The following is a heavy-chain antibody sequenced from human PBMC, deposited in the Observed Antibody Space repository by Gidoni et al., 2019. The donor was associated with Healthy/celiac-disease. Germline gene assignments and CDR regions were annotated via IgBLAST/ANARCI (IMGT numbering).Heavy chain of an antibody. CDR1: GFIFSSDG. Sequence: QVQLVESGGGVVQPGRSLSLSCSVSGFIFSSDGMHWVRQAPGKGLEWVAVVSYDGSNKNYAESVKGRFTISRDNSKNTLYLQMNSLRVEDTAVYYCARWEVQLMDYWGQGTLVTVSS. V-gene: IGHV3-30*03. D-gene: IGHD1-26*01. CDR3: ARWEVQLMDY. J-gene: IGHJ4*02. CDR2: VSYDGSNK.